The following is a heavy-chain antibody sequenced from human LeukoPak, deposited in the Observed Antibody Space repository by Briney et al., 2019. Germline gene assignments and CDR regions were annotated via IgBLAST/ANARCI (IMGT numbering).Heavy chain of an antibody. V-gene: IGHV4-31*03. CDR3: ARDRGEGWLQSFDY. CDR2: IYYSGST. CDR1: GGSISSGGYY. D-gene: IGHD5-24*01. J-gene: IGHJ4*02. Sequence: SQTLSLTCTVSGGSISSGGYYWSWIRQHPGKGLEWIGYIYYSGSTYYNPSLKSRVTISVDTSKNQFSLELSSVTAADTAVYYCARDRGEGWLQSFDYWGQGTLVTVSS.